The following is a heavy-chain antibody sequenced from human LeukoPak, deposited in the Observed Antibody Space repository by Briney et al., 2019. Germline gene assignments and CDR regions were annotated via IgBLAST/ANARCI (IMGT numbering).Heavy chain of an antibody. CDR2: IHSDGSST. J-gene: IGHJ3*02. V-gene: IGHV3-74*01. CDR1: GFTFSRYW. CDR3: AREGHSDDYDAFDI. Sequence: PGGSPRLSCAASGFTFSRYWMDWVRQAPGKGLVWVSRIHSDGSSTTYADSVKGRFTISRDNAKNTLDLQMNSLRAEDTAVYYCAREGHSDDYDAFDIWGQGTMVTVSS. D-gene: IGHD4-17*01.